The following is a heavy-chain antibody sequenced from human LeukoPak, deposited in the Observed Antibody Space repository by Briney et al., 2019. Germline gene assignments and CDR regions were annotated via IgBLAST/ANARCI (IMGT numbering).Heavy chain of an antibody. V-gene: IGHV4-4*07. D-gene: IGHD3-22*01. Sequence: SETLSLTCTVSGGSISSYYWSWIRPPAGKGLEWIGRIYTSGSTNYNPSLKRRVTTSVDTSMNQFSLKLSSVTAADTAVYYCARLRRREWDMIVVVITGFDYWGQGTLVTVSS. CDR2: IYTSGST. CDR1: GGSISSYY. CDR3: ARLRRREWDMIVVVITGFDY. J-gene: IGHJ4*02.